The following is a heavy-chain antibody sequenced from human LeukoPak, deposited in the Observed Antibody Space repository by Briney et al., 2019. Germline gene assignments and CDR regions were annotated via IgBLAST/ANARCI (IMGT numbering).Heavy chain of an antibody. J-gene: IGHJ5*02. Sequence: SETLSLTCTVSGGSISSGSYYWSWIRQHPGKGLEWIGYIYHSGSTYYNPSLKSRVTMSVDTSRNQFSLRLSSVTAADTAVYYCARDLALVFDPWGQGTLVTVSS. V-gene: IGHV4-31*03. CDR1: GGSISSGSYY. CDR2: IYHSGST. CDR3: ARDLALVFDP.